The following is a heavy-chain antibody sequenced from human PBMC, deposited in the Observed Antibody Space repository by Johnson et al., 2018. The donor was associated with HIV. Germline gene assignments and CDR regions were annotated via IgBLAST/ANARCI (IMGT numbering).Heavy chain of an antibody. D-gene: IGHD7-27*01. Sequence: QVLLVESGGGVVQPGRSLRLSCAASGFSFSSHAMHWVRQAPGKGLEWVAVISFDGSNKYYADSVKGRFTISRDNSKNTLYLQMNSLRAEDTAVYYCAKGLKLGSGDDAFDVWGQGTMVTV. CDR2: ISFDGSNK. CDR1: GFSFSSHA. CDR3: AKGLKLGSGDDAFDV. J-gene: IGHJ3*01. V-gene: IGHV3-30*04.